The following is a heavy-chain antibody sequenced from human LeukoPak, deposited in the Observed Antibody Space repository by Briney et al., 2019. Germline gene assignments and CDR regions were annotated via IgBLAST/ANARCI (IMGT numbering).Heavy chain of an antibody. CDR3: ATAGSYRFDY. CDR1: GFTFSGYA. D-gene: IGHD1-26*01. CDR2: ISGSGGTT. J-gene: IGHJ4*02. Sequence: GGSLRLSCAASGFTFSGYAMVWVRQAPGKGLEWVSSISGSGGTTYYADSVKGRFTISRDNAKNTLFLQMDSLRADDTGVYYCATAGSYRFDYWGQGTLVTVSS. V-gene: IGHV3-23*01.